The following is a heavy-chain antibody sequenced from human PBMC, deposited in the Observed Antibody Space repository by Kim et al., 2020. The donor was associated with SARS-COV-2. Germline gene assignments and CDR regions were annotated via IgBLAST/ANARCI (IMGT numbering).Heavy chain of an antibody. Sequence: GGSLRLSCAASGFTFDDYAMHWVRQAPGKSLEWVSGISWNSGSIGYADSVKGRFTISRDNAKNSLYLQMNSLRAEDTALYYCAKDIGYGSGSPDYWGQGTLVTVSS. CDR1: GFTFDDYA. CDR3: AKDIGYGSGSPDY. J-gene: IGHJ4*02. CDR2: ISWNSGSI. V-gene: IGHV3-9*01. D-gene: IGHD3-10*01.